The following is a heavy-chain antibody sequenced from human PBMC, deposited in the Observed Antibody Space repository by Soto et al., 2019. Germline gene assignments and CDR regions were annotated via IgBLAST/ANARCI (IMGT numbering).Heavy chain of an antibody. V-gene: IGHV4-59*08. CDR1: DGSITSHY. J-gene: IGHJ6*02. CDR2: INHSGST. D-gene: IGHD3-10*01. Sequence: QVQLQESGPGLVKPAETLSLACSVSDGSITSHYCSWFRQPPGEGLQWIGYINHSGSTRYNPSLKSRSTMSVDTAKNRFSLNVRSVTVADTALYYCARQGFGQLHGLVDVWGLGTTVTVSS. CDR3: ARQGFGQLHGLVDV.